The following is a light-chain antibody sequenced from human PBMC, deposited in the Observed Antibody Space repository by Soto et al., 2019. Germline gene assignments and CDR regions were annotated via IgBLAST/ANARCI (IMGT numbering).Light chain of an antibody. Sequence: EIVLTQSPGTLSLSPGERATLSCRASQSVSSSYLAWYQQKPGQAPRLLIYGASSRATGIPDRLSGSGSGTDFTLTISRLEPEDFAVYYCQQYGSSPQETFCQVNKVEMK. CDR1: QSVSSSY. V-gene: IGKV3-20*01. CDR3: QQYGSSPQET. J-gene: IGKJ1*01. CDR2: GAS.